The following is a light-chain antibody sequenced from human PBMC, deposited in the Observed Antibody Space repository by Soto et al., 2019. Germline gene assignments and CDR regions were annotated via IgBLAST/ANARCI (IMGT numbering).Light chain of an antibody. CDR1: QDIRHF. V-gene: IGKV1-27*01. CDR2: AAY. J-gene: IGKJ3*01. Sequence: DIQMTQYPTSLSASVVDRVTITCRASQDIRHFGAGYQQKPGKAPKLLSYAAYTLQSGVPSRFSGSGSEKDFTLTIDRLQPEDVATYSCQKYRSVPVFGPGTKVEIK. CDR3: QKYRSVPV.